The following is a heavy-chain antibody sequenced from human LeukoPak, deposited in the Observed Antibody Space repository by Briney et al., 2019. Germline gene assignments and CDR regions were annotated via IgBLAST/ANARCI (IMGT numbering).Heavy chain of an antibody. CDR3: ARGKITFGGVIVDY. Sequence: ASVKVSYKASGYTFTGYYMHWVRQAPGQGLEWMGWINPNSGGTNYAQKFQGRVTMTRDTSISTAYMELSRLRSDDTAVYYCARGKITFGGVIVDYWGQGTLVTVSS. CDR2: INPNSGGT. V-gene: IGHV1-2*02. J-gene: IGHJ4*02. CDR1: GYTFTGYY. D-gene: IGHD3-16*02.